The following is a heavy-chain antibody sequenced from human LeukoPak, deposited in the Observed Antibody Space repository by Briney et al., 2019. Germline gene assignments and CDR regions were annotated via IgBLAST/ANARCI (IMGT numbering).Heavy chain of an antibody. J-gene: IGHJ6*03. D-gene: IGHD4-17*01. CDR1: GGTFSSYA. CDR3: ARGGDDYGNYYYYMDV. CDR2: IIPIFGTA. Sequence: ASVKVSCKASGGTFSSYAISWVRQAPGQGLERMGGIIPIFGTANYAQKFQGRVTITTDESTSTAYMELSSLRSEDTAVYYCARGGDDYGNYYYYMDVWGKGTTVTVSS. V-gene: IGHV1-69*05.